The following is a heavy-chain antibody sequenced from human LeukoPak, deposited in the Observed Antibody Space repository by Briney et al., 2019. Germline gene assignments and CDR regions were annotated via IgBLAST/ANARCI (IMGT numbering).Heavy chain of an antibody. CDR3: ARDGHPYNWNDFDY. CDR1: GYTFTGYY. CDR2: VNPNTGGT. Sequence: ASVKVSCKASGYTFTGYYMHWVRQAPGQGLEWVGWVNPNTGGTYYAQRFQGRVTMTRDTSISTAYMELRSLKSDDTAIYYCARDGHPYNWNDFDYWGQGTLVTVSS. V-gene: IGHV1-2*02. D-gene: IGHD1-1*01. J-gene: IGHJ4*01.